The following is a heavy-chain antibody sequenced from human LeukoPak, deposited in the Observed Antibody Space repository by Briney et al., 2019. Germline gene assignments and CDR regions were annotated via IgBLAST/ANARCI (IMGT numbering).Heavy chain of an antibody. CDR3: ARAPYGSATNNYYMDV. Sequence: PSETLSLTCTVSGGSISSYYWSWIRQPPGKGLEWIGFFYYSGSTSYNPSLKSRVTISVDTSKNQFSLKLSSVTAADTAVYYCARAPYGSATNNYYMDVWGKGTTVTVSS. CDR2: FYYSGST. V-gene: IGHV4-59*01. CDR1: GGSISSYY. J-gene: IGHJ6*03. D-gene: IGHD3-10*01.